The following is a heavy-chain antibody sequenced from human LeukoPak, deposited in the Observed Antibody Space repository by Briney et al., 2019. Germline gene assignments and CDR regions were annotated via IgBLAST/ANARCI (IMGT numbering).Heavy chain of an antibody. V-gene: IGHV4-39*01. CDR1: GGSISSYY. CDR2: IYYSGST. D-gene: IGHD3-3*01. Sequence: PSETLSLTCTVSGGSISSYYWSWIRQPPGKGLEWIGSIYYSGSTYYNPSLKSRVTISVDTSKNQFSLKLSSVTAADTAVYYCARHGYDFWSGPGYYYYMDVWGKGTTVTVSS. CDR3: ARHGYDFWSGPGYYYYMDV. J-gene: IGHJ6*03.